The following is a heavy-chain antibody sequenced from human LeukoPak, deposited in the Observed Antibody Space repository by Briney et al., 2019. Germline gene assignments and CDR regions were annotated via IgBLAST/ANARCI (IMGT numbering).Heavy chain of an antibody. CDR2: ITSTSSAT. Sequence: GGSLRLSCAASGFKFSSFSMGWVRQAPGKGLEWLSYITSTSSATYYADSLQGRFTISRDNAKNSLYLQINSLRADDTAVYYCARAIASYGDSAYWGQETLVTVSS. D-gene: IGHD5-18*01. J-gene: IGHJ4*02. CDR1: GFKFSSFS. V-gene: IGHV3-48*04. CDR3: ARAIASYGDSAY.